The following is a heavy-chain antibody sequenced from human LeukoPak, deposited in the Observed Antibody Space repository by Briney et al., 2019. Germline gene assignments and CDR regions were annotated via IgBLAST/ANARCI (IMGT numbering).Heavy chain of an antibody. D-gene: IGHD2-2*02. J-gene: IGHJ4*02. CDR2: ISGSGDST. Sequence: PGGSLRLSCAASGFTFGSYAMSWVRQAPGRGLEWVSTISGSGDSTYYADSVKGRFTISRDNSKNTLYLQMNSLRPEDTAVYYCPKGCAASGCYTSEYWGQGTLVTVSS. CDR3: PKGCAASGCYTSEY. V-gene: IGHV3-23*01. CDR1: GFTFGSYA.